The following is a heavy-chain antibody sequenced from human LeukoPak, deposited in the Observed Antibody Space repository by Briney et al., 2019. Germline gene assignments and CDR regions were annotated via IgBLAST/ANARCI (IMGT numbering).Heavy chain of an antibody. V-gene: IGHV3-30-3*01. CDR3: ARETDIAVAFFDY. J-gene: IGHJ4*02. CDR1: GFTFSSYA. Sequence: GGSLRLSCAASGFTFSSYAMHWVRQAPGKGLEWVAVISYDGSNKYYADSVKGRFTISRDNAKNSLYLQMNSLRDEDTAVYYCARETDIAVAFFDYWGQGTLVTVSS. CDR2: ISYDGSNK. D-gene: IGHD6-19*01.